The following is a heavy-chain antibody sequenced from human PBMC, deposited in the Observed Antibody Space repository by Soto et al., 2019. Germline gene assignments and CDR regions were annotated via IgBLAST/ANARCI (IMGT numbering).Heavy chain of an antibody. CDR3: AHRVLRTVFGLVTTTAIYFDF. CDR1: GFSLTTSGVG. Sequence: QITLNESGPAQVKPRQTLTLTCTFSGFSLTTSGVGVGWIRQSPGRAPEWLALIYWDDDKRYSPSLKSRLTIPQDASKNQVVLTMAVLDPADTATYYCAHRVLRTVFGLVTTTAIYFDFWGQGTPVAVSS. CDR2: IYWDDDK. V-gene: IGHV2-5*02. D-gene: IGHD3-3*01. J-gene: IGHJ4*02.